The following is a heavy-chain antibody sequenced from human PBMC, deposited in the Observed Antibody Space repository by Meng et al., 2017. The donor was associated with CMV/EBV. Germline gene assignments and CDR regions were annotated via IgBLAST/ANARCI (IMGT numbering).Heavy chain of an antibody. D-gene: IGHD6-13*01. Sequence: GGSLRPSCKGSGYSFTSYWIGWVRQMPGKGLEWMGIIYPGDSDTRYSPSFQGQVTISADKSISTAYLQWSSLKASDTAMYYCARTNTPQYSSSWYRYYYYGMDVWGQGTTVTVSS. CDR3: ARTNTPQYSSSWYRYYYYGMDV. CDR2: IYPGDSDT. J-gene: IGHJ6*02. CDR1: GYSFTSYW. V-gene: IGHV5-51*01.